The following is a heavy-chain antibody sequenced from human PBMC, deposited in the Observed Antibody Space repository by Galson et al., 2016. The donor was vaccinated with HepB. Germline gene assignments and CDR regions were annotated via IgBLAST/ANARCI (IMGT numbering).Heavy chain of an antibody. V-gene: IGHV5-51*01. CDR2: IYPSDSDT. D-gene: IGHD3-22*01. CDR3: ARHVHYYDNSGFYNWFDP. CDR1: GYSFTNYW. J-gene: IGHJ5*02. Sequence: QSGAEVKKPGESLKISCRGSGYSFTNYWIGWARQMPGKGLEWMGVIYPSDSDTRYSPSFQGQVTISADKSISTGYLQWSSLKASDTAIYYCARHVHYYDNSGFYNWFDPWGQGTLVTVSS.